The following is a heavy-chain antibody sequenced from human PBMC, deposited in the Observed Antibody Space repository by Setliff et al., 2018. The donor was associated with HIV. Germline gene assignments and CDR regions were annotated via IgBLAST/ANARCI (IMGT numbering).Heavy chain of an antibody. CDR1: GDSLSGTDYY. D-gene: IGHD2-15*01. J-gene: IGHJ3*02. CDR2: IYYRGST. CDR3: ARPMGYPYAFDI. V-gene: IGHV4-39*01. Sequence: PSETLSLTCSVSGDSLSGTDYYWGWVRQPPGKGLEWIGSIYYRGSTYYNPSLQSRVTISLDTSKNQFTLRLMSVTTADTAVYYCARPMGYPYAFDIWGQGTMVTVSS.